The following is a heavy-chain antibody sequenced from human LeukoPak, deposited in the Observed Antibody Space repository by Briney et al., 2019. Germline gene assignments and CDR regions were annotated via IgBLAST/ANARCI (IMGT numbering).Heavy chain of an antibody. CDR2: IHYSGST. CDR1: GGSISTYY. J-gene: IGHJ4*02. Sequence: SETLSLTCTVSGGSISTYYWSWIRQTPGKGLERIGYIHYSGSTNYNPSLNSRVTISVDTSKNQFSLKVNSVTAADTAVYYCARGTHSSSPIPLDYWGQGTLVTVSS. CDR3: ARGTHSSSPIPLDY. V-gene: IGHV4-59*01. D-gene: IGHD6-6*01.